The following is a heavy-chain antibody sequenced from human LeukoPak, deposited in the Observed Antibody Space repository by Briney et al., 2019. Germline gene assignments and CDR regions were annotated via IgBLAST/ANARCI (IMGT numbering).Heavy chain of an antibody. D-gene: IGHD6-19*01. CDR1: GFIFSSFG. CDR2: ISVNGETT. CDR3: AQGYSSGWFPY. V-gene: IGHV3-23*01. J-gene: IGHJ4*02. Sequence: GGSLRLSCEVSGFIFSSFGMSWVRQAPGKGLEWISAISVNGETTWYADSVKGRFIVSRDKSQNTLLLQLSSLRAEDTAIYYCAQGYSSGWFPYWGQGSLVSVSS.